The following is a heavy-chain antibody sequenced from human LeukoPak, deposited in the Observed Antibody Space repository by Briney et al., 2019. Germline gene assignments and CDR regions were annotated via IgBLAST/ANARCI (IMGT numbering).Heavy chain of an antibody. CDR3: ARDRAIKYSGGFDP. J-gene: IGHJ5*02. D-gene: IGHD2/OR15-2a*01. CDR2: IYSGGST. V-gene: IGHV3-66*01. CDR1: GFTVSSNY. Sequence: PGGSLRLSCAASGFTVSSNYMNWVRQAPGKGLEWVSVIYSGGSTYYADSVKGRFTISRDNSKNTLYLQMNSLRAEDTAVYYCARDRAIKYSGGFDPWGQGTLVTVSS.